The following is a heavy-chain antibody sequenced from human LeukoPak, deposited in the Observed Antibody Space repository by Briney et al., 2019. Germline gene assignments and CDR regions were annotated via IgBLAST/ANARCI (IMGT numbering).Heavy chain of an antibody. D-gene: IGHD3-10*01. CDR1: GGTFSSYA. J-gene: IGHJ6*02. CDR3: ARAVYYYGSGSVYYYYGMDV. CDR2: IIPIFGTA. Sequence: GSSVKVSCKASGGTFSSYAISWVRQAPGQGLEWMGGIIPIFGTANYAQKFQGRVTITADESTSTAYMELSSLRSDDTAVYYCARAVYYYGSGSVYYYYGMDVWGQGTTVTVSS. V-gene: IGHV1-69*01.